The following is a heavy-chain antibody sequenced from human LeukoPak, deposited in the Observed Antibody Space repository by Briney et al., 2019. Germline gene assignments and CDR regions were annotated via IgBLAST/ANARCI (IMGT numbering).Heavy chain of an antibody. J-gene: IGHJ4*02. V-gene: IGHV3-30*04. CDR3: ARGEQQLVLGY. D-gene: IGHD6-13*01. CDR2: ISYDGSNK. Sequence: GGPLRLSCAASGFTFSSYAMHWVRQALGKGLEWVAVISYDGSNKYYADSVKGRFTISRDNSKNTLYLQMNSLRAEDTAVYYCARGEQQLVLGYWGQRTLVTVSS. CDR1: GFTFSSYA.